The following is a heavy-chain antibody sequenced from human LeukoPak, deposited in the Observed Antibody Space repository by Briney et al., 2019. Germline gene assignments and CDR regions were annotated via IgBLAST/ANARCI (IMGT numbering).Heavy chain of an antibody. CDR3: AKGAGYYYYYGMDV. J-gene: IGHJ6*02. D-gene: IGHD5-12*01. CDR1: GFTFSSYA. Sequence: GGSLRLSCAASGFTFSSYAISWVRQAPGKGLEWVSGISGSGGSTYYADSVKGRFTISRDNSKNTLYLQMNSLRAEDTAVYYCAKGAGYYYYYGMDVWGQGTTVTVSS. V-gene: IGHV3-23*01. CDR2: ISGSGGST.